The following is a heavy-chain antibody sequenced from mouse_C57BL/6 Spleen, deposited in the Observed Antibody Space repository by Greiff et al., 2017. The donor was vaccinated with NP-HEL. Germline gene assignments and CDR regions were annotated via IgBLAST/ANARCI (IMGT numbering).Heavy chain of an antibody. CDR2: IYIGNGYT. CDR3: ARWGRGTIYSNYDFDV. CDR1: GYTFTSYG. J-gene: IGHJ1*03. Sequence: VHVKQSGAELVRPGSSVKMSCKTSGYTFTSYGINWVKQRPGQGLEWIGYIYIGNGYTEYNEKFKGKATLTSDTSSSTAYMQLSSLTSEDSAIYFCARWGRGTIYSNYDFDVWGTGTTVTVSS. D-gene: IGHD2-5*01. V-gene: IGHV1-58*01.